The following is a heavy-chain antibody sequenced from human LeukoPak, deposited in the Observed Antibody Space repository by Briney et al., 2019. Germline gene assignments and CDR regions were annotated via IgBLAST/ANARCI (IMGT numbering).Heavy chain of an antibody. J-gene: IGHJ4*02. D-gene: IGHD5-12*01. CDR3: ARGGGGGYAY. Sequence: PGGSLRLSCAASGFSVSSRFMNWVRQAPGKGLEWVSVIYSGGATYYADSVKGRFTISRDDSNNTLFLQMNSLRVDDTAVYYCARGGGGGYAYWGQGTLVTVSS. CDR1: GFSVSSRF. V-gene: IGHV3-53*01. CDR2: IYSGGAT.